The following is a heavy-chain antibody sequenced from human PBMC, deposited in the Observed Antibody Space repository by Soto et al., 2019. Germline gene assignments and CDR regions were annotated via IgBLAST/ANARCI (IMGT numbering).Heavy chain of an antibody. J-gene: IGHJ5*02. CDR3: AKDPALDYYDSSGPQNWFDP. Sequence: GGSLRLSCAASGFTFSSYAMSWVRQAPGKGLEWVSAISGSGGSTYYADSVKGRFTISRDNSKNTLYLQMNSLRAEDTAVYYCAKDPALDYYDSSGPQNWFDPWGQGTLVTVSS. CDR2: ISGSGGST. CDR1: GFTFSSYA. V-gene: IGHV3-23*01. D-gene: IGHD3-22*01.